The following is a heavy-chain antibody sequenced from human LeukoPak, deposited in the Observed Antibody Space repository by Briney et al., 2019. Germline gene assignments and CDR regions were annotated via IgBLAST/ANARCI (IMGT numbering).Heavy chain of an antibody. Sequence: ASVKVSCKASGYTFTSYGISWVRQAPGQGLEWMGWISAYNGNTNYAQKLQGRVTMTTDTSTSTAYMELRSLRSDDTAVYYCARVLVPGYCSSTSCRWGMDVWGKGTTVTVSS. V-gene: IGHV1-18*01. J-gene: IGHJ6*03. D-gene: IGHD2-2*01. CDR1: GYTFTSYG. CDR3: ARVLVPGYCSSTSCRWGMDV. CDR2: ISAYNGNT.